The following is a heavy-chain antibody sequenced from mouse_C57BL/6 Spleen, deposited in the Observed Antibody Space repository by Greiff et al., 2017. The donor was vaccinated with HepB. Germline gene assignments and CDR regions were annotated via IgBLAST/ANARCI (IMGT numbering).Heavy chain of an antibody. Sequence: EVQGVESGGGLVKPGGSLKLSCAASGFTFSSYAMSWVRQTPEKRLEWVATISDGGSYTYYPDNVKGRFTISRDNAKNNLYLQMSHLKSEDTAMYYCARDPVPYYFDYWGQGTTLTVSS. V-gene: IGHV5-4*01. J-gene: IGHJ2*01. CDR1: GFTFSSYA. CDR2: ISDGGSYT. CDR3: ARDPVPYYFDY.